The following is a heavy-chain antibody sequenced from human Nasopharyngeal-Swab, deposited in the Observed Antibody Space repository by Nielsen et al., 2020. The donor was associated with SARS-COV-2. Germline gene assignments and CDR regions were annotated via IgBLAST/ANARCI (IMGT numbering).Heavy chain of an antibody. V-gene: IGHV3-15*01. J-gene: IGHJ4*02. D-gene: IGHD6-13*01. Sequence: MRQRLWKGLEWVGRIKSKTDGGTTDYAAPVKGRFTISRDDSKNTLYLQMNSLKTEDTAVYYCTTGPERVPGIALFWGQGTLVTVSS. CDR3: TTGPERVPGIALF. CDR2: IKSKTDGGTT.